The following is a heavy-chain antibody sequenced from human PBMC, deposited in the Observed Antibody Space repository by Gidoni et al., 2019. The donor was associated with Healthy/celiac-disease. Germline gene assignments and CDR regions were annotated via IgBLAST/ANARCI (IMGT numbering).Heavy chain of an antibody. CDR3: AKDYCSGGSCYHFDY. V-gene: IGHV3-30*18. Sequence: ERSLRLSCAASGFTFSSYGMHWVRQAPGKGLEWLAVISYDGRNKYYAESVKGRFTISRDNSKNTLYLQMNSLRAEDTAVYYCAKDYCSGGSCYHFDYWGQGTLVTVSS. D-gene: IGHD2-15*01. J-gene: IGHJ4*02. CDR1: GFTFSSYG. CDR2: ISYDGRNK.